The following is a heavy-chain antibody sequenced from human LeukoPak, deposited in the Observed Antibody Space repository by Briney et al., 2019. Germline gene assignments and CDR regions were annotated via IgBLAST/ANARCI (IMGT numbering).Heavy chain of an antibody. CDR2: ISWDGGST. CDR1: GFTFDDYT. V-gene: IGHV3-43*01. Sequence: PGGSLRLSCAASGFTFDDYTMHWVRQAPGKGLEWVSLISWDGGSTYYADSVKGRFTISRDNSKNSLYLQMNSLRTEDTALYYCAKDRGGSGDYYFDYWGQGTLVTVSS. D-gene: IGHD2-15*01. J-gene: IGHJ4*02. CDR3: AKDRGGSGDYYFDY.